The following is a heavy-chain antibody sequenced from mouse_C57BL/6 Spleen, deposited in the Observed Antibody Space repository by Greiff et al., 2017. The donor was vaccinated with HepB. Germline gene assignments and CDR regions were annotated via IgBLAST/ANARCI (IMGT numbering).Heavy chain of an antibody. V-gene: IGHV2-2*01. J-gene: IGHJ2*01. D-gene: IGHD1-1*01. Sequence: VMLVESGPGLVQPSQSLSITCTVSGFSLTSYGVHWVRQSPGKGLEWLGVIWSGGSTDYNAAFISRLSISKDNSKSQVFFKMNSLQADDTAIYYCARSPFDYYGSPFDYWGQGTTLTVSS. CDR1: GFSLTSYG. CDR3: ARSPFDYYGSPFDY. CDR2: IWSGGST.